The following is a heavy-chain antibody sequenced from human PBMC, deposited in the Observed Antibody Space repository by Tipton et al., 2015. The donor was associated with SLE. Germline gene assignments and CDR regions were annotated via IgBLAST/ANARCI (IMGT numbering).Heavy chain of an antibody. V-gene: IGHV4-34*01. D-gene: IGHD1-26*01. CDR3: AREGGSYPEDAFDI. J-gene: IGHJ3*02. CDR1: GGSFSGYY. Sequence: TLSLTCAVYGGSFSGYYWSWIRQPPGKGLEWIGEINHSGSTNYNPSLKSRVTISVDTSKNQFSLKLSSVTAADTAVYYCAREGGSYPEDAFDIWGQGTMVTVSS. CDR2: INHSGST.